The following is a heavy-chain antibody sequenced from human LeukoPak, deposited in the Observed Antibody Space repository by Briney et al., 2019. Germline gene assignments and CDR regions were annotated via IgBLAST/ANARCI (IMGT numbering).Heavy chain of an antibody. D-gene: IGHD3-9*01. Sequence: PSETLSLTCTVSGGSISSSSYYWGWIRQPPGKGLEWIGSIYYSGSTYYNPSLKSRVTISVDTSKNQFSLKMSSVTAADTAVYYCARQYSDILTGYHRGELYWYFDLWGRGTLVTVSS. V-gene: IGHV4-39*07. CDR3: ARQYSDILTGYHRGELYWYFDL. J-gene: IGHJ2*01. CDR2: IYYSGST. CDR1: GGSISSSSYY.